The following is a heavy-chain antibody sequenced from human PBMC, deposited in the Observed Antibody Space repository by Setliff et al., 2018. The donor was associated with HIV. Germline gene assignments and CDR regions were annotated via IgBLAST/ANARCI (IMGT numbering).Heavy chain of an antibody. J-gene: IGHJ4*02. CDR1: GGSFSGYY. D-gene: IGHD3-10*01. V-gene: IGHV4-34*01. CDR2: INHSGST. Sequence: SETLSLTCAVYGGSFSGYYWSWIRQPPGKGLEWIGEINHSGSTNYNPSLKSRVTISLDTSKNQFSLKLRSVTAADTAVYYCARRTYYNSSGVDYWGQGTQVTVSS. CDR3: ARRTYYNSSGVDY.